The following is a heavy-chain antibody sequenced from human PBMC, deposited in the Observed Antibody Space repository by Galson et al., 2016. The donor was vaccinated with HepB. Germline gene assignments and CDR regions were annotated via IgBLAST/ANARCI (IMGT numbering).Heavy chain of an antibody. D-gene: IGHD6-19*01. CDR2: ISPSGSDI. CDR3: AKDRAGVRHSSDGMDV. V-gene: IGHV3-30*04. CDR1: GFTFSHYA. J-gene: IGHJ6*02. Sequence: SLRLSCATSGFTFSHYAMHWVRQAPGKGLEWVAFISPSGSDIFYAESVKGRFTISRDNSKNTLDLQMNSLRSDDTAFYYCAKDRAGVRHSSDGMDVWGQGTKVTVSS.